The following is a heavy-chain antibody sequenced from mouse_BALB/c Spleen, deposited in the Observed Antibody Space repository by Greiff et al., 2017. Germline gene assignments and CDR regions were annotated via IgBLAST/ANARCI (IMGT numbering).Heavy chain of an antibody. CDR2: IRLKSNNYAT. CDR3: TPYYYGSYYAMDY. J-gene: IGHJ4*01. D-gene: IGHD1-1*01. Sequence: DVKLVESGGGLVQPGGSMKLSCVASGFTFSNYWMNWVRQSPEKGLEWVAEIRLKSNNYATHYAESVKGRFTISRDDSKSSVYLQMNNLRAEDTGIYYCTPYYYGSYYAMDYWGQGTSVTVSS. V-gene: IGHV6-6*02. CDR1: GFTFSNYW.